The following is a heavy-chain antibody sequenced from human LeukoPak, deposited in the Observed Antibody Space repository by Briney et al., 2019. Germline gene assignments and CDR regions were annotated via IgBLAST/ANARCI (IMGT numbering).Heavy chain of an antibody. D-gene: IGHD3-3*01. V-gene: IGHV4-30-4*08. Sequence: PSQTLSLTCTVSGGSISSGDYYWSWIRQPPGKGLEWIGYIYYSGSTYYNPSLKSRVTISVDTSKNQFSLKLSSVTAADTAVYYCVRGVTIFGVVIRAQDAFDIWGQGTMVTVSS. CDR3: VRGVTIFGVVIRAQDAFDI. J-gene: IGHJ3*02. CDR2: IYYSGST. CDR1: GGSISSGDYY.